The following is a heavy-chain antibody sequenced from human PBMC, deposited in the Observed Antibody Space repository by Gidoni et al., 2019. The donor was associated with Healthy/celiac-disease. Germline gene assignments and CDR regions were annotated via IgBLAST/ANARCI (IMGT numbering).Heavy chain of an antibody. CDR1: ASTSGDYA. Sequence: EVQLVESAGGLVQPGRSLRLTCTASASTSGDYAMSWVRQATGKGLEWVGFIRSKAYGGTTEYAASVKGRCTISRDDSKSIAYLQMNSLKTEDTAVYYCTRYSNSWRLFDYWGQGTLVTVSS. V-gene: IGHV3-49*04. J-gene: IGHJ4*02. CDR2: IRSKAYGGTT. CDR3: TRYSNSWRLFDY. D-gene: IGHD6-13*01.